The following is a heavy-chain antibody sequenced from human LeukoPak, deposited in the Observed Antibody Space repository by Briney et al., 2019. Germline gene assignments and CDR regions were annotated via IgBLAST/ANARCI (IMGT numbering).Heavy chain of an antibody. CDR1: GDSVSNNSAA. Sequence: SQTLSLTCAISGDSVSNNSAAWNWIRQSPSRGLEWLGATYYRSKWFNDYAVSVKSRMTINPDTSNNQFSLHLNSVTPEDTAVYYCARAAKGYFYVMDVWGQGTTVTVSS. J-gene: IGHJ6*02. CDR3: ARAAKGYFYVMDV. CDR2: TYYRSKWFN. V-gene: IGHV6-1*01.